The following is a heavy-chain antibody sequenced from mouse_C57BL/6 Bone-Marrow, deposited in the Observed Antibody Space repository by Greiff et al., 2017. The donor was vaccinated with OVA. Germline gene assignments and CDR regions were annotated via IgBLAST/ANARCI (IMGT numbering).Heavy chain of an antibody. CDR3: ASLGAY. CDR1: GYTFTSYG. V-gene: IGHV1-81*01. Sequence: VQLQKSGAELARPGASVKLSCKASGYTFTSYGISWVKQRTGQGLEWIGEIYPRSGNTYYNEKFKGKATLTADKSSSTAYMELRSLTSEDSAVYFCASLGAYWGQGTLVTVSA. D-gene: IGHD3-3*01. J-gene: IGHJ3*01. CDR2: IYPRSGNT.